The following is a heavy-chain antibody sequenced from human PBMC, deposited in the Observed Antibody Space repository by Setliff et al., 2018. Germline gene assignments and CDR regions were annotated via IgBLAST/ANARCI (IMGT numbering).Heavy chain of an antibody. V-gene: IGHV1-69*05. CDR2: IIPIFGTS. J-gene: IGHJ4*02. Sequence: SVKVSCKASGGTFSGYAISWVRQAPGQGLEWMGGIIPIFGTSNYAHKFQGRVTITTDESRSTAYMELSSLRSEDTAVYYCAREDYNYGSGSFDHDYWGQGTLVTVSS. D-gene: IGHD5-18*01. CDR1: GGTFSGYA. CDR3: AREDYNYGSGSFDHDY.